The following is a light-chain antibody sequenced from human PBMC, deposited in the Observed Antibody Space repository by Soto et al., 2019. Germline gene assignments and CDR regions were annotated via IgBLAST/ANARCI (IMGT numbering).Light chain of an antibody. CDR1: QSVSGNF. Sequence: VMTHSPGTLSLTPGEGANLSFRASQSVSGNFLAWYQQRPGQAPRLLFYGATTRASGSPDRFSGSGSGTDFTLSISRLEPDDFAVYYCQIYNISPWTFGQGAKVDIK. CDR3: QIYNISPWT. J-gene: IGKJ1*01. CDR2: GAT. V-gene: IGKV3-20*01.